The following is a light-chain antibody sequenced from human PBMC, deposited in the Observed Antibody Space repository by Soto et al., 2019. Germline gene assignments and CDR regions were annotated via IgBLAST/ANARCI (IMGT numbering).Light chain of an antibody. CDR1: QSLLHSNGYTY. CDR2: LGS. CDR3: MHALPTHYC. Sequence: DIVMTQSPLSLPVTPGEPASISCRSSQSLLHSNGYTYLDWYLQKPGQSPQLLLYLGSIRASGVPGSFSGSGCGKDFTLKISRVEAEDVGVYYCMHALPTHYCFSQGNKLEIK. J-gene: IGKJ2*03. V-gene: IGKV2-28*01.